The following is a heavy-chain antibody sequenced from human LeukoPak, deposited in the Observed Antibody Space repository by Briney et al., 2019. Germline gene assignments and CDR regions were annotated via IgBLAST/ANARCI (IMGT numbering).Heavy chain of an antibody. Sequence: HPGGSLRLSCAASGFTFSSYAMNWVRQAPGKGLEWVSTISGSGGSTYYADSVKGRFTISRDNSKNTLYLQMNSLRAEDTAVYYCAKAHSSGWPDTFDYWGQGTLVTVSS. D-gene: IGHD6-19*01. J-gene: IGHJ4*02. CDR2: ISGSGGST. CDR3: AKAHSSGWPDTFDY. CDR1: GFTFSSYA. V-gene: IGHV3-23*01.